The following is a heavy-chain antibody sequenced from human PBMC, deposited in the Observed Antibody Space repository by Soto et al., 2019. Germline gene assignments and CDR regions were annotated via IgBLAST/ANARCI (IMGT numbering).Heavy chain of an antibody. J-gene: IGHJ4*02. CDR1: GFTFSSYS. V-gene: IGHV3-21*01. CDR3: ARGLYYYDSSRCYFA. CDR2: ISSSSSYI. Sequence: EVQLVESGGGLVKPGGSLRLSCAASGFTFSSYSMNWVRQAPGKGLEWVSSISSSSSYIYYADSVKGRFTISRDNAKNSLYLQMNSLRAEDTAVYYCARGLYYYDSSRCYFAWGQGTLVTVSS. D-gene: IGHD3-22*01.